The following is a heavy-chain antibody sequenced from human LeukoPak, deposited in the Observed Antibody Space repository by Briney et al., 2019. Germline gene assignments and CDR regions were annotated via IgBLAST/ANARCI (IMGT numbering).Heavy chain of an antibody. J-gene: IGHJ4*02. CDR1: GGSISSSSYY. Sequence: SETLSLTCTVSGGSISSSSYYWGWIRQPPGKGLEWIGSIYYSGSTYYNPSLKSRVTISVDTSKNQFSLKLSSVTAADTAVYYCARVVVANSHAVDYWGQGTLVTVSS. D-gene: IGHD4/OR15-4a*01. CDR2: IYYSGST. V-gene: IGHV4-39*01. CDR3: ARVVVANSHAVDY.